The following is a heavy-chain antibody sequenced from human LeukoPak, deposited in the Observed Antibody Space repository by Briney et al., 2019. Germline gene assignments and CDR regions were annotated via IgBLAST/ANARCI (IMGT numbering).Heavy chain of an antibody. CDR3: EARYCSSTSCYTGVDY. J-gene: IGHJ4*02. Sequence: GGSLRLSCAASGFTFSSYAMSWVRQAPGKGLEWVSAISGSGGSTYYADSVKGRFTISRDNSKNTLYLQMNSLRAEDTAVYYCEARYCSSTSCYTGVDYWGQGTLVTVSS. D-gene: IGHD2-2*02. CDR2: ISGSGGST. CDR1: GFTFSSYA. V-gene: IGHV3-23*01.